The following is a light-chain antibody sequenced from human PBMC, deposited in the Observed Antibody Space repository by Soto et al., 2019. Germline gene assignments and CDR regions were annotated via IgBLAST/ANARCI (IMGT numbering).Light chain of an antibody. CDR3: QQANSVPVT. CDR2: AAS. Sequence: DIQMTQSPSSVSASVGDRVTITCRASQGIRSWLAWYQQKPGTAPKLLIYAASTLQSGVPSRFSGSGSGTYCSLPISSLQPDDFSTYYCQQANSVPVTFGRGTGMEI. J-gene: IGKJ5*01. CDR1: QGIRSW. V-gene: IGKV1-12*01.